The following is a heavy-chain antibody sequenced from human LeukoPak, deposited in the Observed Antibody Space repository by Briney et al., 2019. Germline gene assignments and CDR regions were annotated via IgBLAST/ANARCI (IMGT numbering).Heavy chain of an antibody. V-gene: IGHV1-18*01. Sequence: ASVKVSCKASGYTFTSYGISWVRQAPGQGLECMGWISAYNGNTNYAQKLQGRVTMTTDTSTSTAYMELRSLRSDDTAVYYCARIHTPAATRKYYYYYMDVWGKGTTVTVSS. CDR1: GYTFTSYG. J-gene: IGHJ6*03. CDR3: ARIHTPAATRKYYYYYMDV. CDR2: ISAYNGNT. D-gene: IGHD2-2*01.